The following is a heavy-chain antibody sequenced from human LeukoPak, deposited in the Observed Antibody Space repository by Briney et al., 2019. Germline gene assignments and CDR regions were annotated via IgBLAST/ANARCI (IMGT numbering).Heavy chain of an antibody. V-gene: IGHV3-7*01. Sequence: GGSLRLSCAASGFTFSSYWMSWVRQAPGKGLEWVAKTNQDGSEKYYVDSVKGRFTISRDNAKISLYLQMSSLRAEDTAVYYCARDTAGNDYWGQGTLVTVSS. CDR2: TNQDGSEK. CDR3: ARDTAGNDY. J-gene: IGHJ4*02. D-gene: IGHD1-1*01. CDR1: GFTFSSYW.